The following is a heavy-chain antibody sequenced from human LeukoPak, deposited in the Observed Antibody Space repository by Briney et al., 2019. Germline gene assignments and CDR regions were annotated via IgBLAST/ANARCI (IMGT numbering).Heavy chain of an antibody. J-gene: IGHJ4*02. V-gene: IGHV3-23*01. CDR1: GFTFSSYA. CDR3: AEEGVLMVRGVPTSRVFDY. D-gene: IGHD3-10*01. Sequence: GGSLRLSCAASGFTFSSYAMSWVRQAPGKGLEWVSAISGSGGSTYYADSVKGRFTISRDNSKNTLYLQMNSLRAEDTAVYYCAEEGVLMVRGVPTSRVFDYWGQGTLVTVSS. CDR2: ISGSGGST.